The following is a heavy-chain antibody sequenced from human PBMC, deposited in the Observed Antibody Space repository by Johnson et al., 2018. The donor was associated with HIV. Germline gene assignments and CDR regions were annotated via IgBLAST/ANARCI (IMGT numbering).Heavy chain of an antibody. J-gene: IGHJ3*02. CDR3: SRESGHFGVSAFDM. D-gene: IGHD3-10*01. CDR1: GFTFNFHW. CDR2: IKEDGGET. Sequence: VQLVESGVGLVQPGGSRRLSCAGSGFTFNFHWMTWVRQAQGKGLEWVAIIKEDGGETYYVDSVKGRFTISRDNANNLLYLQMSSLRVEDTAVYYCSRESGHFGVSAFDMWGQGTMVTVSS. V-gene: IGHV3-7*05.